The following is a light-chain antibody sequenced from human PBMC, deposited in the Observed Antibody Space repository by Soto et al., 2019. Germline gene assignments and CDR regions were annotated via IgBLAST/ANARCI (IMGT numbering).Light chain of an antibody. CDR2: TNN. J-gene: IGLJ3*02. Sequence: QSVLTQPPSVSGTPGQRVTISCSGRSSNIGSHLVNWYQQVPGTAPRLLIYTNNQRPSGVPDRFSDSKSGTSASLAISGLQSEDEAHYYCATWDASLQSGVFGGGTKVTVL. CDR3: ATWDASLQSGV. CDR1: SSNIGSHL. V-gene: IGLV1-44*01.